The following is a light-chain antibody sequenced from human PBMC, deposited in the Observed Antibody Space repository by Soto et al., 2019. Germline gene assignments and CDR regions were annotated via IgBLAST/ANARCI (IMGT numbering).Light chain of an antibody. CDR2: AAS. V-gene: IGKV1-39*01. CDR1: QRIDTY. CDR3: QQTYITRG. J-gene: IGKJ1*01. Sequence: RASQRIDTYVNWHQQPPGKAPXXLIYAASSLQSGVPSRFSGSGSGTDSPLTISSLKPEDSATYFCQQTYITRGFGQGTKVDIK.